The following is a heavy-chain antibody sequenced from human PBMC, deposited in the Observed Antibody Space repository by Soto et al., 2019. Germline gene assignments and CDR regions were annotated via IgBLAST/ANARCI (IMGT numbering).Heavy chain of an antibody. CDR3: ARQGTSRRSDYAAFDF. D-gene: IGHD2-2*01. Sequence: GESLKISCQASGYTFIYFWVAWVRQVPGKGLEWMGVIYPGASDIRYSPSFEGHVTISADKSTNTAYLQWSSLEAADTAIYYCARQGTSRRSDYAAFDFSGPGTLVTSP. CDR1: GYTFIYFW. CDR2: IYPGASDI. V-gene: IGHV5-51*01. J-gene: IGHJ4*01.